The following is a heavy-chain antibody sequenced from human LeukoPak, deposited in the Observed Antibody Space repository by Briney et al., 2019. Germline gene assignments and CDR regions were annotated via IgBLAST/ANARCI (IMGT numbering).Heavy chain of an antibody. CDR1: GGSISSYY. D-gene: IGHD3-10*01. J-gene: IGHJ5*02. V-gene: IGHV4-34*01. CDR3: ARNGRFRSGWFDP. Sequence: SETLSLTCTVSGGSISSYYWSWIRQPPGKGLEWIGEINHSGSTNYNPSLKSRVTISVDTSKNQFSLKLSSVTAADTAVYYCARNGRFRSGWFDPWGQGTLVTVSS. CDR2: INHSGST.